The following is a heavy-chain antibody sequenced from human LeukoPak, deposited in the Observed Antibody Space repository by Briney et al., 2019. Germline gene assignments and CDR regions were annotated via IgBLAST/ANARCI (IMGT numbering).Heavy chain of an antibody. CDR2: INHSGST. CDR3: ARGGISHY. D-gene: IGHD2-15*01. Sequence: SETLSLTCAVYGGSFSGCYWSWIRQPPGKGLEWIGEINHSGSTNYNPSLKSRVTISVDTSKNQFSLKLSSVTAADTAVCYCARGGISHYWGQGTLVTVSS. J-gene: IGHJ4*02. V-gene: IGHV4-34*01. CDR1: GGSFSGCY.